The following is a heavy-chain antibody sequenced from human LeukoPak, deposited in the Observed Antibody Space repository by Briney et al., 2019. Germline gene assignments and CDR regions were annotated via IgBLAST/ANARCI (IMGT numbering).Heavy chain of an antibody. CDR1: GFTFDDYG. CDR2: INWNGGST. Sequence: GGSLRLSCAASGFTFDDYGMSWVRQAPGKGLEWVSGINWNGGSTGYAGSVKGRFTISRDNAKNSLYLQMNSLRAEDTALYYCARDSPGYSSGWYEDYWGQGTLVTVSS. J-gene: IGHJ4*02. CDR3: ARDSPGYSSGWYEDY. V-gene: IGHV3-20*04. D-gene: IGHD6-19*01.